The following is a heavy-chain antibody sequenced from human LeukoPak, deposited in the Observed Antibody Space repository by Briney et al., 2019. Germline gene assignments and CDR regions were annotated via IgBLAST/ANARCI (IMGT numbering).Heavy chain of an antibody. CDR2: INWNGGST. D-gene: IGHD3-22*01. V-gene: IGHV3-20*04. CDR3: ARMAYYYDSSGYYSTFDY. J-gene: IGHJ4*02. Sequence: GGSLRLSCAAAGFKFDDYGMSWVRQAPGKGLEWVSGINWNGGSTGYVDSVKGRFTISRDNAKNSLYLQMNSLRAEDTALYYCARMAYYYDSSGYYSTFDYWGQGTLVTVSS. CDR1: GFKFDDYG.